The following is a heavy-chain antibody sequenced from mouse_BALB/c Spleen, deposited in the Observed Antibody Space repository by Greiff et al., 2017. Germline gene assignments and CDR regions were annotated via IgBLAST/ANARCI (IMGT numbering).Heavy chain of an antibody. CDR2: IRNKANGYTT. CDR3: ARDLESLDY. J-gene: IGHJ2*01. CDR1: GFTFTDYY. V-gene: IGHV7-3*02. Sequence: EVKLMESGGGLVQPGGSLRLSCATSGFTFTDYYMSWVRQPPGKALEWLGFIRNKANGYTTEYSASVKGRFTISRDNSQSILYLQMNTLRAEDSATYYCARDLESLDYWGQGTTLTVSS.